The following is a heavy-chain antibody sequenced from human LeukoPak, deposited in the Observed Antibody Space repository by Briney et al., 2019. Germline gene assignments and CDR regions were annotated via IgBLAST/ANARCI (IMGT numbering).Heavy chain of an antibody. CDR3: ARGLGGSYYPFDY. CDR1: GGSISSYY. V-gene: IGHV4-59*12. CDR2: IYHSGST. Sequence: SETLSLTCTVSGGSISSYYWSWIRQPPGKGLEWIGYIYHSGSTYYNPSLKSRVTISVDRSKNQFSLKLSSVTAADTAVYYCARGLGGSYYPFDYWGQGTLVTVSS. D-gene: IGHD1-26*01. J-gene: IGHJ4*02.